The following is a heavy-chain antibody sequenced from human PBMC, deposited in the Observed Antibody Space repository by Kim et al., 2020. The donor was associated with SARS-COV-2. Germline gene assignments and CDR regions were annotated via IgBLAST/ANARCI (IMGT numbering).Heavy chain of an antibody. CDR3: ARRGNYYYGSGSYLGDPREASDY. V-gene: IGHV1-18*01. Sequence: WMRQAPGQGLEWMGWISAYNGNTNYAQKLQGRVTMTTDTSTSTAYMELRSLRSDDTAVYYCARRGNYYYGSGSYLGDPREASDYWGQGTLAT. D-gene: IGHD3-10*01. J-gene: IGHJ4*02. CDR2: ISAYNGNT.